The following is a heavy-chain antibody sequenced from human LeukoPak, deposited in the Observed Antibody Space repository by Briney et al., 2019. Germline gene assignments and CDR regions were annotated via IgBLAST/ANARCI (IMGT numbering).Heavy chain of an antibody. D-gene: IGHD3-22*01. CDR2: ISSSGSTT. CDR3: ARDNYDSSGYYFD. V-gene: IGHV3-48*03. Sequence: PGGSLRLSCAASGFTFSSYEMHWVRQAPGKGLEWVSYISSSGSTTHYADSVKGRFTISRDNAKNSLYLQMNSLRAEDTAVYYCARDNYDSSGYYFDWGQGTLVTVSS. CDR1: GFTFSSYE. J-gene: IGHJ4*02.